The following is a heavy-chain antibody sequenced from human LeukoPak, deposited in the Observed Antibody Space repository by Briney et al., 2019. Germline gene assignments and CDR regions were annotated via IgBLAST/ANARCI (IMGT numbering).Heavy chain of an antibody. CDR2: IYHSGST. CDR3: ARGVVPIAAAGTWWFDP. CDR1: GDSISSGDYY. V-gene: IGHV4-30-2*01. J-gene: IGHJ5*02. Sequence: SETLSLTCTVSGDSISSGDYYYSWIRQPPGKGLEWIGYIYHSGSTYYNPSLKSRVTISLDRSKNQFSLKLSSVTAADTAVYYCARGVVPIAAAGTWWFDPWGQGTLVTVSS. D-gene: IGHD6-13*01.